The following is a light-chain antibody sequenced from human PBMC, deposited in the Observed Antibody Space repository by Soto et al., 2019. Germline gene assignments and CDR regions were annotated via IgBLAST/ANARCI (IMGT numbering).Light chain of an antibody. CDR3: QSYDSSLSGSV. CDR1: SSNIGAGYG. V-gene: IGLV1-40*01. J-gene: IGLJ2*01. Sequence: QPVLTQPPSVSGAPGQRVTISCTGSSSNIGAGYGVHWYQQFPGTAPKLLIYGNTNRPSGVPDRFSGAKSGTSASLAITGLQAEDEADYYCQSYDSSLSGSVFGGGTKLTVL. CDR2: GNT.